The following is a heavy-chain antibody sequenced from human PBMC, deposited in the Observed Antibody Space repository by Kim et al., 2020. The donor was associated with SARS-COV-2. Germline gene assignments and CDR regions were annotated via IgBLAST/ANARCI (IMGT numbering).Heavy chain of an antibody. CDR2: IYTSGST. CDR1: GASVSSGSYY. CDR3: ARVLNTGRLNWFDT. J-gene: IGHJ5*02. D-gene: IGHD1-1*01. V-gene: IGHV4-61*02. Sequence: SETLSLTCTVSGASVSSGSYYWSWIRQSAEKGLEWIGLIYTSGSTDYIPSLMRRVSISLDMSANQVSLRLHSVTAADTVVYYCARVLNTGRLNWFDTWGQGTLVAVSS.